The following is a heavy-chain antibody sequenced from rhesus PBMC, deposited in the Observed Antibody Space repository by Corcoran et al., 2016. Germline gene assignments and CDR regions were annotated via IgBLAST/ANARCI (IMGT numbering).Heavy chain of an antibody. CDR1: GGSISDAYF. CDR2: IYGGGGAT. CDR3: WLDQFDV. J-gene: IGHJ6*01. Sequence: QVQLQESGPGLVKPSETLSLTCAVSGGSISDAYFLSWVRQPPGKGLEWIGYIYGGGGATSYNTSLKNRVTISKDTSKNQFSLKLTSVTAADTAVYYCWLDQFDVWGQGVVVTVSS. D-gene: IGHD2-33*01. V-gene: IGHV4-106*01.